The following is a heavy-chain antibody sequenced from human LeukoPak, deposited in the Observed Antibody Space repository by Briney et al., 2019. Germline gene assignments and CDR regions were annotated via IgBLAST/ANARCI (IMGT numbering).Heavy chain of an antibody. V-gene: IGHV3-9*01. CDR2: ISWNSGSI. CDR3: AKPYSSGWYVSAFDI. J-gene: IGHJ3*02. Sequence: PGRSLRLSCAASGFTFDDYAMHWVRQAPGKGLEWVSGISWNSGSIGYADSVKGRFTISRDNAKNSLYLQMNSLRAEDTALYYCAKPYSSGWYVSAFDIWGQGTMVTISS. CDR1: GFTFDDYA. D-gene: IGHD6-19*01.